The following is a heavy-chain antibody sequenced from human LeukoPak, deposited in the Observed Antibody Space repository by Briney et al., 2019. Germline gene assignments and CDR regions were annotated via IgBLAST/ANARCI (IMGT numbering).Heavy chain of an antibody. D-gene: IGHD6-13*01. Sequence: GGSLTLSCAASGFTFSYHWMTWVRQAPGKGLEWVANIKNDGAVKNYVHSVKGRFTISRDNAKNSLYLQMNSLRAEDTAVYYCAKDSYSKGDFWGQGVLVTVSS. CDR3: AKDSYSKGDF. J-gene: IGHJ4*02. CDR1: GFTFSYHW. V-gene: IGHV3-7*01. CDR2: IKNDGAVK.